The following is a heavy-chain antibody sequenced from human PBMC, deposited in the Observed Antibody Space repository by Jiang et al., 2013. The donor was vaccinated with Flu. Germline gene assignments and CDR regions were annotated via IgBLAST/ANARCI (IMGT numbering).Heavy chain of an antibody. V-gene: IGHV1-2*02. Sequence: QLVESGAEVKKPGASVKVSCKASGYTFTGYYMHWVRQAPGQGLEWMGWINPNSGGTNYAQKFQGRVTMTRDTSISTAYMELSRLRSDDTAVYYCARASPTTVINPAGYYFDYWGQGTLVTVSS. D-gene: IGHD4-11*01. CDR2: INPNSGGT. CDR3: ARASPTTVINPAGYYFDY. CDR1: GYTFTGYY. J-gene: IGHJ4*02.